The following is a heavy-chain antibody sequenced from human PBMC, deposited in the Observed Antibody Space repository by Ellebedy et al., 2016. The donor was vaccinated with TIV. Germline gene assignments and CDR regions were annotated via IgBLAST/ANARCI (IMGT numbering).Heavy chain of an antibody. V-gene: IGHV3-23*01. CDR2: LTASGDLT. J-gene: IGHJ4*02. CDR3: VVTGWRGGTIVPFTY. D-gene: IGHD2-21*02. CDR1: GLTFSSHG. Sequence: PGGSLRLSCAVSGLTFSSHGMSWVRQAPGKGLEWVSGLTASGDLTYYADSVKGRFPISRDNSKITLYLQRNSLRVEDTAVYYGVVTGWRGGTIVPFTYWGQGSLVTVSS.